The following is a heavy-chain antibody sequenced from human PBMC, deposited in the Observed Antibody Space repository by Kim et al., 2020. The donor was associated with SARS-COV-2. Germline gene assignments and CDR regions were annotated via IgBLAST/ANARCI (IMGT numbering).Heavy chain of an antibody. J-gene: IGHJ4*02. CDR2: ISGDGTRT. V-gene: IGHV3-64D*09. Sequence: GGSLRLSCAASGFPFSSYAMHWVRQAPGKGLEYDSAISGDGTRTYYAESVRGRFTISRDNSKSTLSLQMNSLRGDDTAIYFCVKNCGGDCYSNFWGLGTLVTVSS. CDR3: VKNCGGDCYSNF. CDR1: GFPFSSYA. D-gene: IGHD2-21*01.